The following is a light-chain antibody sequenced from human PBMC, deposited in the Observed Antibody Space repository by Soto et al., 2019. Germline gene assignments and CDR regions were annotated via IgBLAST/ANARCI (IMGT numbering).Light chain of an antibody. J-gene: IGLJ3*02. CDR2: GNS. Sequence: QSVLTQPPSVSGAPGQRVTISCTGSSTNIGAGYDVYWYQQLPGTAPKLLLYGNSNRPSGVPDRFSGSKSGTSASLAITGLQAEDEADYYCQSYDSSLRGWGVFGGGTKLTVL. CDR3: QSYDSSLRGWGV. V-gene: IGLV1-40*01. CDR1: STNIGAGYD.